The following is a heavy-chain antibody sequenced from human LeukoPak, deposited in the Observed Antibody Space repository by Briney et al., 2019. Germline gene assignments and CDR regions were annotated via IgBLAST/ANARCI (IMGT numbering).Heavy chain of an antibody. D-gene: IGHD6-13*01. CDR3: ARTLYIAAAPGGFDY. J-gene: IGHJ4*02. V-gene: IGHV1-2*02. Sequence: ASVKVSCKASGYTFTGHYMHWVRQAPGQGLEWMGLINPRNAATNYAQKFQGRVTMIRDTSTGTIYMEMTSLRSDDTAIYYCARTLYIAAAPGGFDYWGQGTLVTVSS. CDR2: INPRNAAT. CDR1: GYTFTGHY.